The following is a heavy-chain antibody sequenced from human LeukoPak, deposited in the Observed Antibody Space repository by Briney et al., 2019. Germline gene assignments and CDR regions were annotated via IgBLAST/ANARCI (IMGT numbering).Heavy chain of an antibody. CDR3: AELGITMIGGV. Sequence: PGGSLRLSCAASGFTFSTYGMTWVRQAPGKGLEWVSAISYSGDNTYYIDSVKGRFTISRDNSKNTLYLQMNSLRAEDTAVYYCAELGITMIGGVWGKGTTVTISS. J-gene: IGHJ6*04. CDR1: GFTFSTYG. V-gene: IGHV3-23*01. D-gene: IGHD3-10*02. CDR2: ISYSGDNT.